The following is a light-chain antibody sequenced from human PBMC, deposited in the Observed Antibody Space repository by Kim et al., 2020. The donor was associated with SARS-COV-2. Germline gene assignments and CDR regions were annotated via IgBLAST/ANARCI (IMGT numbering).Light chain of an antibody. V-gene: IGKV1-5*03. CDR2: KTS. CDR3: QQYKSYTRT. CDR1: QTISSW. J-gene: IGKJ2*01. Sequence: SASVGDRVTITCRASQTISSWLAWYQQKPGKAPKLLVYKTSTLETGVPSRFSGSGSGTEFTLTISSLQPDDFATYYCQQYKSYTRTFCQGTKLEIK.